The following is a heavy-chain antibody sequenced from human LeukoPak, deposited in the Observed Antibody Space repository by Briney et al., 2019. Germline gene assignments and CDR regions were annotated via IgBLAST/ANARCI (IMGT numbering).Heavy chain of an antibody. D-gene: IGHD5-18*01. CDR2: IYYIGST. CDR1: GGSISSYY. J-gene: IGHJ5*02. CDR3: ARDKAGYSYGYDWFDP. V-gene: IGHV4-59*01. Sequence: SETLSLTCTASGGSISSYYWSWIRQPPGKGLEWIGYIYYIGSTNYNPSLKSRVTISVDASKNQSSLKLSSVTAADTAVYYCARDKAGYSYGYDWFDPWGQGTLVTVSS.